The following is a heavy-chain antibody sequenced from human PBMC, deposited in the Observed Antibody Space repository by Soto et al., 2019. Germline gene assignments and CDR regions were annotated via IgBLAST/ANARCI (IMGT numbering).Heavy chain of an antibody. V-gene: IGHV1-69*02. CDR3: ARTDTAMPKNH. J-gene: IGHJ5*02. D-gene: IGHD5-18*01. CDR2: IIPILGIA. Sequence: QVQLVQSGAEVKKPGSSVKVSCKASGGTFSSYTISWVRQAPGQGLEWMGRIIPILGIANYAQKFQGRVTITAEKPTSTAYMELSSLRSEDTAVYYCARTDTAMPKNHWGKGTLVTVSS. CDR1: GGTFSSYT.